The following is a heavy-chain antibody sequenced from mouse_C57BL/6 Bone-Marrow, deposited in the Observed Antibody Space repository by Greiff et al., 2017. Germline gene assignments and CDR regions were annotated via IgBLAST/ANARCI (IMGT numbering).Heavy chain of an antibody. CDR1: GYTFTSYG. J-gene: IGHJ2*01. D-gene: IGHD1-1*01. Sequence: QVQLQQSGAELARPGASVKLSCKASGYTFTSYGISWVKQRPGQGLEWIGEIYPRSGNTYYNAKFKGKATLTADKSSSTAYMELRSLTSEDSAVYFCARSTVVATNFDYWGQGTTLTVSS. CDR2: IYPRSGNT. V-gene: IGHV1-81*01. CDR3: ARSTVVATNFDY.